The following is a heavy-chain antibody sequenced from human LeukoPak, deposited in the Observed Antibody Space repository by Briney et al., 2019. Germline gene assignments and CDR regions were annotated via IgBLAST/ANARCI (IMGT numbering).Heavy chain of an antibody. CDR1: GFTFSSYG. CDR3: ARDPSSNLAAYFDY. Sequence: GGSLRLSCAASGFTFSSYGMHWVRQAPGKGLEWVAVIWYDGSNKYYADSVKGRFTISRDNSKNTLYLQMNSLRAEDTAVYYCARDPSSNLAAYFDYWGQGTLVTVSS. D-gene: IGHD4-11*01. V-gene: IGHV3-33*01. J-gene: IGHJ4*02. CDR2: IWYDGSNK.